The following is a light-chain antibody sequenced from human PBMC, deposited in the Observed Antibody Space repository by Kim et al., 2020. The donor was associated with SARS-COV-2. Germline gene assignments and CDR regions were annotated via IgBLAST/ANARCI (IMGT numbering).Light chain of an antibody. V-gene: IGLV3-19*01. CDR2: GRN. CDR3: NSRDSSGNHWV. Sequence: LGQTVTITCQGDSLRSYFANWYQQSPGQAPVLVIYGRNNRPSGIPDRFSGSSSGDTASLTITGAQAEDEADYYCNSRDSSGNHWVFGGGTQLTVL. J-gene: IGLJ3*02. CDR1: SLRSYF.